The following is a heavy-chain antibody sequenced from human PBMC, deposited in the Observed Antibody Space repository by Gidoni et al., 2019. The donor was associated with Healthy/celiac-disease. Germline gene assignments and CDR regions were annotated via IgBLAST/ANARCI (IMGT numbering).Heavy chain of an antibody. CDR3: ARVPKTRYSSSWYPCFDL. CDR2: INHSGST. Sequence: QVQLQQWGAGLLKPSETLSLTCAVYGGSFSGYYWSWIRQPPGKGLEWIGEINHSGSTNYNPSLKSRVTISVDTSKNQFSLKLSSVTAADTAVYYCARVPKTRYSSSWYPCFDLWGRGTLVTVSS. J-gene: IGHJ2*01. D-gene: IGHD6-13*01. CDR1: GGSFSGYY. V-gene: IGHV4-34*01.